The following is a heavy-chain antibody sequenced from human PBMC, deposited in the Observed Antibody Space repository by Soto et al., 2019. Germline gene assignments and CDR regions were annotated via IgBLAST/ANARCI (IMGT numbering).Heavy chain of an antibody. CDR1: GFMFSGYA. Sequence: SGGSLRLSCAASGFMFSGYAMSWVRQAPGKGLEWVSAITATGTTDTYYADSVKGRFTISRDNSKNTLNLQMNSLRAEDSAVYYCAKDLGRSSSRGVDYWGQGTLVTVSS. D-gene: IGHD6-6*01. CDR3: AKDLGRSSSRGVDY. CDR2: ITATGTTDT. V-gene: IGHV3-23*01. J-gene: IGHJ4*02.